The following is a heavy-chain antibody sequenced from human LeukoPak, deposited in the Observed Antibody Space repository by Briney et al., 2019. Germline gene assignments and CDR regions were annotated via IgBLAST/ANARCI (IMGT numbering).Heavy chain of an antibody. CDR1: GGSFSGYY. J-gene: IGHJ4*02. V-gene: IGHV4-34*01. CDR3: AKDSERYFDWPYYFDY. CDR2: INHSGST. D-gene: IGHD3-9*01. Sequence: SETLSLTCAVYGGSFSGYYWSWIRQPPGKGLEWIGEINHSGSTNYNPSLKSGVTISVDTSKNQFSLKLSSVTAADTAVYYCAKDSERYFDWPYYFDYWGQGTLVTVSS.